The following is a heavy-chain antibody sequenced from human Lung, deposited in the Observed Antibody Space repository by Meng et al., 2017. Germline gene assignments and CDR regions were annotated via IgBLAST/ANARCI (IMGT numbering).Heavy chain of an antibody. CDR1: GGSFSTHT. V-gene: IGHV1-69*13. CDR3: ARGRRNEPLFDY. J-gene: IGHJ4*01. CDR2: LIAVFDKT. D-gene: IGHD1-14*01. Sequence: QVQLVQSGAEGKKPGSSVKVACKTSGGSFSTHTFSWVRQAPGQGLEWMGGLIAVFDKTKAAPRFQDRVTFTADESTSTAYMELSSLTFDDTAVYFCARGRRNEPLFDYWVHLTLVTVSS.